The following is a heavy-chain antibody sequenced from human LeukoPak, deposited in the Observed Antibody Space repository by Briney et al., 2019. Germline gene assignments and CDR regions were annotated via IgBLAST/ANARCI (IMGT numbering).Heavy chain of an antibody. D-gene: IGHD2-15*01. J-gene: IGHJ4*02. CDR2: IFYSGSA. CDR1: GASISDSSYH. V-gene: IGHV4-39*01. Sequence: SETLSLTCTVSGASISDSSYHWGWIRQPPGKGLEWIGSIFYSGSAYYNPSLKGRVTISADTAKNQFSLQLSSVTAADTAVYYCARNHCSGGSCYFDYWGQGTRVTVSS. CDR3: ARNHCSGGSCYFDY.